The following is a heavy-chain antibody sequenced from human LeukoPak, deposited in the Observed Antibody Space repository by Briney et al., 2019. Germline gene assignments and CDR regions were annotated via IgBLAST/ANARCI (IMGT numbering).Heavy chain of an antibody. CDR2: IIPIFGTA. Sequence: SVKVSCKASGGTFSSYAISWVRQAPGQGLEWMGGIIPIFGTANYAQKFQGRVTITADESTSTAYMELSSLRSEDTAVYYCARRVLRRGYSGYGGLDYWGQGTLVTVSS. J-gene: IGHJ4*02. D-gene: IGHD5-12*01. V-gene: IGHV1-69*13. CDR1: GGTFSSYA. CDR3: ARRVLRRGYSGYGGLDY.